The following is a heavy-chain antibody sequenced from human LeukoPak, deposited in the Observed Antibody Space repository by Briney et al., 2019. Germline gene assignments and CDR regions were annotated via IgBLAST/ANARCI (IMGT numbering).Heavy chain of an antibody. CDR2: ISGSGSTT. J-gene: IGHJ4*02. CDR3: AKDQSRVEPRAPFDY. CDR1: GCTFSSCA. V-gene: IGHV3-23*01. D-gene: IGHD1-14*01. Sequence: GGSLRLSCAVSGCTFSSCAMTWGRQAPGKGLGWVSSISGSGSTTYYADSVNGRFTISRDNSKDPVHLQMNRLSAEEPAVYYLAKDQSRVEPRAPFDYWGQR.